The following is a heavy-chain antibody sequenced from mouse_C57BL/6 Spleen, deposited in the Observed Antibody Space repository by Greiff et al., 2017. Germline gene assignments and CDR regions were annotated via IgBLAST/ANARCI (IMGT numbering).Heavy chain of an antibody. V-gene: IGHV2-2*01. CDR3: ARNYDFDN. CDR1: GFSLTSYG. Sequence: VKLVESGPGLVQPSQSLSITCTVSGFSLTSYGVHWVRQSPGKGLEWLGVIWSGGSTDYNAAFISRHSISKDNSKRQAFVKMNSLQADDTAIYYCARNYDFDNWGQGTTRTVSS. D-gene: IGHD1-1*01. J-gene: IGHJ2*01. CDR2: IWSGGST.